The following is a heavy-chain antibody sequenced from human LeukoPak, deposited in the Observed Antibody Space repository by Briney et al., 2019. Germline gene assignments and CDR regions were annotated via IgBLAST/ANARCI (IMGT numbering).Heavy chain of an antibody. V-gene: IGHV3-30*18. CDR1: GFTFSSYG. CDR3: AKANSGSYFSFDY. Sequence: GGSLRLSCAASGFTFSSYGMHWVRQAPGKGLEWVAVISYDGSNRYYADSVKGRFTISSDNSKNTLYLQMNSLRAEDTAVYYCAKANSGSYFSFDYWGQGTLVTVSS. CDR2: ISYDGSNR. J-gene: IGHJ4*02. D-gene: IGHD1-26*01.